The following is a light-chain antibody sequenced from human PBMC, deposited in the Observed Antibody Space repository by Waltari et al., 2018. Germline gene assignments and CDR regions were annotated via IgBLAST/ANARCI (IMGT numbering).Light chain of an antibody. V-gene: IGLV3-21*04. CDR2: YDS. CDR3: QVWDGNNDVGV. J-gene: IGLJ3*02. CDR1: SIGSKS. Sequence: SYVLTQPPSVSVAPGETASVPCGGDSIGSKSVHWYQQKPGQAPVLVIYYDSDRPSGIPERFSGSNSGDTATLTLSRVEVGDEADYYCQVWDGNNDVGVFGGGTKLTVL.